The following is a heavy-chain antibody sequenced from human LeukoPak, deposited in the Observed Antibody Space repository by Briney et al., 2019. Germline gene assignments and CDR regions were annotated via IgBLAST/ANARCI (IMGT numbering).Heavy chain of an antibody. V-gene: IGHV3-53*01. J-gene: IGHJ6*03. Sequence: PGGSLTLSCAASGFFVSDNYMASVRQAPEKWLEWVSTIYSGGSTYYARSVKGRFAISRDTSKNSFFLQMDGLRIEDTAVYFCVRAACSGVSCYGADFYYYMDVWGEGTTVTVSS. CDR3: VRAACSGVSCYGADFYYYMDV. CDR1: GFFVSDNY. D-gene: IGHD2-15*01. CDR2: IYSGGST.